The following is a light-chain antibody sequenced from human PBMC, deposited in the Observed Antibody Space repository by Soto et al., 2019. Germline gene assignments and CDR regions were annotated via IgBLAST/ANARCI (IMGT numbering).Light chain of an antibody. V-gene: IGLV2-8*01. Sequence: QSALTQPPSASGSPGQSVTISCXGXSXXVGRYNYVSWYQQNPGKAPKLMIYEVTKRPSGVPDRFSGSKSGNTASLTVSGLQAEDEADYYCSSYAGNNNLIFGGGTKVTVL. CDR3: SSYAGNNNLI. J-gene: IGLJ2*01. CDR1: SXXVGRYNY. CDR2: EVT.